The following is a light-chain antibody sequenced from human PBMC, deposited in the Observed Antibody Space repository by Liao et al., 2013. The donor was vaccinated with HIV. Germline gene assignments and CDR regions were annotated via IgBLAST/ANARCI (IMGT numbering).Light chain of an antibody. CDR1: DLGDGY. Sequence: SYDLTQPPSVSVSPGQTATITCSGEDLGDGYASWYQQKPGQSPVLIIYQDTKRPSGIPERFSGSNSGNTATLTISGTQAVDEADYFCQAWDSSVLFGGGTKLTVL. J-gene: IGLJ2*01. CDR2: QDT. CDR3: QAWDSSVL. V-gene: IGLV3-1*01.